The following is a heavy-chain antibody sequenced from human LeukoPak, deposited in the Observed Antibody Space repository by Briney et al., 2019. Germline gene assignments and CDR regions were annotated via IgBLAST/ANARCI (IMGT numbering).Heavy chain of an antibody. Sequence: TGGSLRLSCAASGFTFSSYGMRWVRQAPGKGLEWGAVIWYDGSNKYYADSVKGRFTISRDNSKNTLYLQMNSLRAEDTAVYYCARSITFGGVIDLAFDYWGQGTLVTVSS. CDR3: ARSITFGGVIDLAFDY. V-gene: IGHV3-33*01. CDR1: GFTFSSYG. D-gene: IGHD3-16*02. CDR2: IWYDGSNK. J-gene: IGHJ4*02.